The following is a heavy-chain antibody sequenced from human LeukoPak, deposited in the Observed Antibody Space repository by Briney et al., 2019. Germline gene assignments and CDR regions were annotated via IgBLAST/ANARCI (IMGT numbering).Heavy chain of an antibody. CDR2: INPNSGGT. D-gene: IGHD2-2*01. Sequence: ASVKVSCKASGYTFTGYYMHWVRQAPGQGLEWMGWINPNSGGTNYAQKFQGRVNMTRDKSISTAYMELSRLRSDDTAVYYCARGRDIVVVPAARFDPWLQGTMVSVPS. V-gene: IGHV1-2*02. CDR1: GYTFTGYY. CDR3: ARGRDIVVVPAARFDP. J-gene: IGHJ5*02.